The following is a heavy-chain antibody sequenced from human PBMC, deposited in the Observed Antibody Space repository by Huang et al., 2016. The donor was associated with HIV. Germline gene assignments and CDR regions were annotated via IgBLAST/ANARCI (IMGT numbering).Heavy chain of an antibody. CDR1: GFTFDDYA. D-gene: IGHD5-18*01. J-gene: IGHJ4*02. V-gene: IGHV3-9*01. Sequence: EVQLVESGGGLVQPGRSLRLSCAASGFTFDDYAFHWVGQARGEGLGWGSGISWNSKSIDYADSVKGRFTISRDNAKNSLDLEMKSLRVEDTALYYCAKDASSGYSSGHSGFKVYFFDFWGQGTLVTVSS. CDR2: ISWNSKSI. CDR3: AKDASSGYSSGHSGFKVYFFDF.